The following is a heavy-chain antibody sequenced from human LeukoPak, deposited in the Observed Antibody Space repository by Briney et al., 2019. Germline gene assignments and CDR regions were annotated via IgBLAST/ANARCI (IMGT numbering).Heavy chain of an antibody. CDR1: GGTFSSYA. D-gene: IGHD5-12*01. J-gene: IGHJ4*02. Sequence: ASVKVSCKASGGTFSSYAISWVRQAPGQGLEWMGGIIPIFGTANYAQKFQGRVTITADESTSTAYMELSSLRSEDTVVYYCARGSYSSYDSAFDYWGQGTLVTVSS. CDR3: ARGSYSSYDSAFDY. V-gene: IGHV1-69*13. CDR2: IIPIFGTA.